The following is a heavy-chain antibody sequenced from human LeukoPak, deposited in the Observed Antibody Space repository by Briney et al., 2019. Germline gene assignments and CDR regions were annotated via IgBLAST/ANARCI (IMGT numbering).Heavy chain of an antibody. Sequence: PSETLSLTCTVSGGSISSYYWTWMRQPAGKGLEWIGRIYTSGSTNYNPSLKSRVTMSVDTSKNQFSLKLSSVTAADTAVYYCARERIYGGFDYWGQGTLVTVSS. D-gene: IGHD4-17*01. CDR2: IYTSGST. CDR3: ARERIYGGFDY. V-gene: IGHV4-4*07. CDR1: GGSISSYY. J-gene: IGHJ4*02.